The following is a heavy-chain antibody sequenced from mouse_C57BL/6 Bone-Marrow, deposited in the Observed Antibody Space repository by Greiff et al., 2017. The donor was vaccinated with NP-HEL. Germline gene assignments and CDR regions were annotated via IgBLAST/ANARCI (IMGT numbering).Heavy chain of an antibody. CDR2: IYPGSGNT. D-gene: IGHD1-1*01. CDR1: GYSFTSYY. V-gene: IGHV1-66*01. J-gene: IGHJ4*01. CDR3: AVPPYGSRGYYAMDY. Sequence: QVQLQQSGPELVKPGASVKISCKASGYSFTSYYIHWVKQRPGQGLEWIGWIYPGSGNTKYNEKFKGKATLTADTSSSTAYMQLSSLTSEDSAVYYCAVPPYGSRGYYAMDYWGQGTSVTVSS.